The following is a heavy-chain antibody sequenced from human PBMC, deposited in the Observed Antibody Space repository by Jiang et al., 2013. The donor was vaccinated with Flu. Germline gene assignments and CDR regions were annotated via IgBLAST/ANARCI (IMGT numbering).Heavy chain of an antibody. D-gene: IGHD2-21*02. CDR2: IYWDDDK. J-gene: IGHJ4*02. CDR3: AHTPEYCGADCYWGFDY. Sequence: KPTQTLTLTCTFSGFSLTTDGVGVGWIRQPPGKALEWLALIYWDDDKRYRPSLKNRLTITKDTSQNQVVLTLTNMDPVDTATYYCAHTPEYCGADCYWGFDYWGQGTPVTVSS. CDR1: GFSLTTDGVG. V-gene: IGHV2-5*02.